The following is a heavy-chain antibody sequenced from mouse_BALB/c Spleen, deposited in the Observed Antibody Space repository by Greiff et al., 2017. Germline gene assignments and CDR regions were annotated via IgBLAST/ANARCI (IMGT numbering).Heavy chain of an antibody. D-gene: IGHD3-3*01. CDR2: IWAGGST. V-gene: IGHV2-9*02. J-gene: IGHJ3*01. CDR1: GFSLTSYG. CDR3: ARDGDRGFAY. Sequence: VKLVESGPGLVAPSQSLSITCTVSGFSLTSYGVHWVRQPPGKGLEWLGVIWAGGSTNYNSALMSRLSISKDNSKSQVFLKMSSLQTDDTAMYYCARDGDRGFAYWGQGTLVTVSA.